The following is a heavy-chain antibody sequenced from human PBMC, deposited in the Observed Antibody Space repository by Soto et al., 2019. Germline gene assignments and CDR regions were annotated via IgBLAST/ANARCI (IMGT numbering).Heavy chain of an antibody. Sequence: SETLSLTCTVSGGSISSYYWSWIRQPPGKGLEWIGYIYYSGSTNYNPSLKSRVTISVDTSKNQFSLKLSSVTAADTAVYYCARRYEAVAGFDYWGHGTLVTVSS. CDR1: GGSISSYY. CDR2: IYYSGST. V-gene: IGHV4-59*08. J-gene: IGHJ4*01. CDR3: ARRYEAVAGFDY. D-gene: IGHD6-19*01.